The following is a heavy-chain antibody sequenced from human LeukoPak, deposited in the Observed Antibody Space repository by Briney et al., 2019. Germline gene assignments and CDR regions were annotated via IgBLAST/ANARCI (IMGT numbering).Heavy chain of an antibody. CDR2: ISSSSSYI. Sequence: GGTLRPSSAASGFTLTSYSMNWGREAPGKGLEWVSSISSSSSYIYYADPVKGRFTISRDNSMNTLYLQMNSLRAEDTAVYYCAKGPTNIVVVGVTFDYWGQGTLVTVSS. CDR1: GFTLTSYS. J-gene: IGHJ4*02. D-gene: IGHD2-15*01. CDR3: AKGPTNIVVVGVTFDY. V-gene: IGHV3-21*04.